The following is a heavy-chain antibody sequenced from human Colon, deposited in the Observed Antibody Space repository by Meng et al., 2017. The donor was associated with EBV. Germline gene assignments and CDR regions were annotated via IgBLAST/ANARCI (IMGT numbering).Heavy chain of an antibody. Sequence: QVQLQESGPGRVEPSGTLSLTCAVSGASISSNNWGSWVRQPPGKGLEWIGEIYHGGNTNYNPSLKSRVTISVDRSNDQFSLSLSSVTAADTAVYYCARGNAYNAPSFDYWGQGTLVTVSS. J-gene: IGHJ4*02. CDR1: GASISSNNW. CDR3: ARGNAYNAPSFDY. CDR2: IYHGGNT. V-gene: IGHV4-4*02. D-gene: IGHD5-24*01.